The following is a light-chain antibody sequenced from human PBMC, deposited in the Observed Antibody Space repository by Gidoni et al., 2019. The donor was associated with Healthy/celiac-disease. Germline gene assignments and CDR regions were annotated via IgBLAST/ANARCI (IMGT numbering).Light chain of an antibody. CDR1: SSNIGNNY. Sequence: QSVLTQPPSVSAAPGQKVTISGSGSSSNIGNNYVSWYQQLPGTAPTLLIYENNKRPSGIPDRFSGSKSGTSATLGITGLQTGDEADYYCGTWDSSLSAVVFGGGTKLTVL. CDR2: ENN. J-gene: IGLJ2*01. CDR3: GTWDSSLSAVV. V-gene: IGLV1-51*02.